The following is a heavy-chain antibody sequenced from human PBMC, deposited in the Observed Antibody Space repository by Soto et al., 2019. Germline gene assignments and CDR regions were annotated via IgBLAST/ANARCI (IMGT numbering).Heavy chain of an antibody. CDR1: GGSISSGGYY. V-gene: IGHV4-31*03. J-gene: IGHJ4*02. CDR2: IYYSGST. D-gene: IGHD6-6*01. CDR3: ARHGQEYSSSSDY. Sequence: TLSLTCTVSGGSISSGGYYWSWIRQHPGKGLEWIGYIYYSGSTYYNPSLKGRVTISVDTSKNQFSLKLSSVTAADTAVYYCARHGQEYSSSSDYWGQGTLVTVSS.